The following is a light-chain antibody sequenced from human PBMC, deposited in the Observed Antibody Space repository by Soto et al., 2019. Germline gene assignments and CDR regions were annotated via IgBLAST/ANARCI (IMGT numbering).Light chain of an antibody. CDR2: RAS. CDR1: QSIGDW. J-gene: IGKJ1*01. V-gene: IGKV1-5*03. CDR3: QHYDSFSQPT. Sequence: DIEMTQSPATLSAFVGDRVTITCRASQSIGDWLAWYQKKPGKAPKLLIYRASSLESGAPSRFTGTGSGTEFTLTISSLQPDDFATYYGQHYDSFSQPTCGQGTEVEIK.